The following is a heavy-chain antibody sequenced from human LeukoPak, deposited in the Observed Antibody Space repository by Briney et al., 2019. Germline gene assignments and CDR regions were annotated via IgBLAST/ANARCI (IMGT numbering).Heavy chain of an antibody. V-gene: IGHV4-34*01. CDR3: ARDLRGVHYYYYMGV. CDR1: GGSFSGYY. CDR2: INHSGST. Sequence: SETLSLTCAVYGGSFSGYYWSWIRQPPGKGLEWIGEINHSGSTNYNPSLKSRVTISVDTSKNQFSLKLSSVTAADTAVYYCARDLRGVHYYYYMGVWGKGTTVTVSS. D-gene: IGHD3-10*01. J-gene: IGHJ6*03.